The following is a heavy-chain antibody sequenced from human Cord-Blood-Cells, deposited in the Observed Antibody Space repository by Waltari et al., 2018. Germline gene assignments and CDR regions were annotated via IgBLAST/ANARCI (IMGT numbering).Heavy chain of an antibody. CDR2: IYSGGST. Sequence: EVQLVESGGGLVQPGGSLRLSCAASGFTVSSHYMRWVRQAPGKGLEWVSVIYSGGSTYYADSVKGRFTISRDNSKNTLYLQMNSLRAEDTAVYYCARDFCTNGVCYTVFAFDIWGQGTMVTVSS. CDR1: GFTVSSHY. V-gene: IGHV3-66*01. CDR3: ARDFCTNGVCYTVFAFDI. J-gene: IGHJ3*02. D-gene: IGHD2-8*01.